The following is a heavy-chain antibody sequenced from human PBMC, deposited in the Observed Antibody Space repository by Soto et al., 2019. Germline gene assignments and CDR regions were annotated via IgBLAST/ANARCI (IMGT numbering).Heavy chain of an antibody. CDR1: GLIFSSYT. Sequence: PGGSLRLSCVTSGLIFSSYTMSLVRQAPGKGLEWVSSISSSSDYIYYADSVKGRFTISRDNAKNSLYLQINSLRAEDTAVYYCARDKALGRYDYWGQGTRVTVSS. CDR3: ARDKALGRYDY. J-gene: IGHJ4*02. CDR2: ISSSSDYI. V-gene: IGHV3-21*01.